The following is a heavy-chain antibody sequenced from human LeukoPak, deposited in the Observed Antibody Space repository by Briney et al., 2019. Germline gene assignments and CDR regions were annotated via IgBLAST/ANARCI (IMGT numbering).Heavy chain of an antibody. Sequence: GGSLRLSCAASGFTFSNYWMHWVRQAPGKGVVWGSRIYSDGSSANYADSVKGRFTISRDNAKNTLYLEMNGLRAEDTAVYYCARDRGYAFDYWGQGTLVTVSS. D-gene: IGHD3-22*01. CDR2: IYSDGSSA. CDR1: GFTFSNYW. CDR3: ARDRGYAFDY. J-gene: IGHJ4*02. V-gene: IGHV3-74*01.